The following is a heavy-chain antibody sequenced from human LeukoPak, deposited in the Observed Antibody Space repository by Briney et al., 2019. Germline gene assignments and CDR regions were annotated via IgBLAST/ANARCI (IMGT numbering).Heavy chain of an antibody. CDR3: ARDSGTMGEVKFDP. CDR1: GFTFSSYW. J-gene: IGHJ5*02. V-gene: IGHV4-39*07. D-gene: IGHD3-10*01. CDR2: IYYSGST. Sequence: PGGSLRLSCAASGFTFSSYWMSWIRQPPGKGLEWIGSIYYSGSTYYNPSLKSRVTISVDTSKNQFSLKLRSVTAADTAVYYCARDSGTMGEVKFDPWGQGTLVTVSS.